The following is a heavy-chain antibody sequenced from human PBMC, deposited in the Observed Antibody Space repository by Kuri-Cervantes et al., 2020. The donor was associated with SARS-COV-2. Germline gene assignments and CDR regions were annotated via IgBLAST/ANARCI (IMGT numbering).Heavy chain of an antibody. J-gene: IGHJ6*02. CDR1: GFNFSRTD. V-gene: IGHV3-30*18. CDR2: ISHDGKNK. CDR3: AKYLGYYYDSSGYYYELYYYYGMDV. Sequence: GESLKISCAASGFNFSRTDMHWVRQAPGKGLEWVAVISHDGKNKKCIASGKGRFTISRDNSQNTLYLQMNSLRAEDTAVYYCAKYLGYYYDSSGYYYELYYYYGMDVWGQGTTVTVSS. D-gene: IGHD3-22*01.